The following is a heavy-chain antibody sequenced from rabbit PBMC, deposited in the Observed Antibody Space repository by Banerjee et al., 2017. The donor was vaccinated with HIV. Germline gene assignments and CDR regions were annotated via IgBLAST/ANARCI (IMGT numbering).Heavy chain of an antibody. CDR3: ARDLTGVIGWNFNL. CDR1: GFSFSSYW. V-gene: IGHV1S45*01. D-gene: IGHD1-1*01. CDR2: INTSSGNT. J-gene: IGHJ4*01. Sequence: QEQLEESGGDLVKPEGSLTLTCTASGFSFSSYWICWVRQAPGKGLEWIACINTSSGNTVYATWAKGRFTISKASWTTVTLQMTSLTAADTATYFCARDLTGVIGWNFNLWGPGTLVTVS.